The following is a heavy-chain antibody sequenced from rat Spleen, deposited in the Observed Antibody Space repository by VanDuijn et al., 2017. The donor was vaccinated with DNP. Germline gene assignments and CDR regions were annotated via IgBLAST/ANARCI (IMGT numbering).Heavy chain of an antibody. V-gene: IGHV5-31*01. CDR1: GFIFSNYW. D-gene: IGHD1-12*01. CDR2: ITNTGGSI. J-gene: IGHJ2*01. CDR3: TRSSSAMRGYYFDY. Sequence: EVQLVESGGGPVQPGRSLKLSCVASGFIFSNYWMTWIRQAPGKGLEWVASITNTGGSIYYPDSVKGRFTISRDNAEGTLYLQMDSLRSEDTATYYCTRSSSAMRGYYFDYWGQGVMVTVSS.